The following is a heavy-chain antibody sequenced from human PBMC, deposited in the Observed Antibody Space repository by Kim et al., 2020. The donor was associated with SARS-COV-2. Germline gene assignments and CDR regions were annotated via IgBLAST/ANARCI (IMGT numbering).Heavy chain of an antibody. CDR2: ISAYNGDT. D-gene: IGHD3-16*01. J-gene: IGHJ4*02. V-gene: IGHV1-18*01. CDR3: TRASKYDYHYGLY. CDR1: GYTFTNYG. Sequence: ASVKVSCKASGYTFTNYGISWVRQAPGQGLEWMGWISAYNGDTKFAPNFQGRVIMTTDISTTTAYMELKSLRSDDTAVYYCTRASKYDYHYGLYWGQGTL.